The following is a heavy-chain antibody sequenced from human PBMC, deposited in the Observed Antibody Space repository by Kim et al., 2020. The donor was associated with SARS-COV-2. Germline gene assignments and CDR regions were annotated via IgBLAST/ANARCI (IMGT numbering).Heavy chain of an antibody. CDR3: ASGPRGNRDRYYYYGMDV. CDR2: MNPNSGNT. J-gene: IGHJ6*02. D-gene: IGHD4-4*01. V-gene: IGHV1-8*01. CDR1: GYTFTSYD. Sequence: ASVKVSCKASGYTFTSYDINWVRQATGQGLEWMGWMNPNSGNTGYAQKFQGRVTMTRNTSISTAYMELSSLRSEDTAVYYCASGPRGNRDRYYYYGMDVWGQGTTVTVSS.